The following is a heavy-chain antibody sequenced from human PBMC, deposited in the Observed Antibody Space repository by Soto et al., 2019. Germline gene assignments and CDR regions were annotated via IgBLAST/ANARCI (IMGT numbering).Heavy chain of an antibody. V-gene: IGHV3-48*01. D-gene: IGHD6-19*01. CDR1: GFTFSSYS. CDR3: ASDSSGWIDY. CDR2: ISSSSSTI. Sequence: GGSLRLSCAASGFTFSSYSMNWVRQAPGKGLEWVSYISSSSSTIYYADSVKGRFTISRDNAKNSLYLQMNSLRAEDTAVYYCASDSSGWIDYWGQGTLVTVS. J-gene: IGHJ4*02.